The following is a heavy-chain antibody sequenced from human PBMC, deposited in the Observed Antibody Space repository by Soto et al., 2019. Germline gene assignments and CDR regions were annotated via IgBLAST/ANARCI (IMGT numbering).Heavy chain of an antibody. J-gene: IGHJ6*02. CDR3: SRASPVVTDV. D-gene: IGHD5-18*01. CDR2: IFYSGTT. Sequence: QVQLQESGPGLVKPSQTLSLTCTVSGGSISSGNYYWSWIRQPPGKGLEWIGYIFYSGTTYYNPSLKSRVTISVATSKNQFSLKLSSVTAADTAVYYCSRASPVVTDVWGQGTTVTVSS. CDR1: GGSISSGNYY. V-gene: IGHV4-30-4*01.